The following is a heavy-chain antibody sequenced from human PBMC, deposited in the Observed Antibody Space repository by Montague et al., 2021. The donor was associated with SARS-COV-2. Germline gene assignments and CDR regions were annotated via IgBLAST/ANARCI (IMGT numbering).Heavy chain of an antibody. CDR3: ARDFAHRGD. Sequence: SLRLSCAASGFIFKDYWMHWVRQVPGKGLVWVSRINGIASATTYGDFMPGRFTISSYNADTTLYLQMDSLRPEGTAVYYCARDFAHRGDWGQGTLVTVSS. V-gene: IGHV3-74*01. J-gene: IGHJ4*02. D-gene: IGHD3-10*01. CDR1: GFIFKDYW. CDR2: INGIASAT.